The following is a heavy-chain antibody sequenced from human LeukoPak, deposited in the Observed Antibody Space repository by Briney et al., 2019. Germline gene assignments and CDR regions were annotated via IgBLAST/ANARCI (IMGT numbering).Heavy chain of an antibody. CDR1: GFTLSSYA. D-gene: IGHD3-22*01. V-gene: IGHV3-23*01. Sequence: GGSLRLSCAASGFTLSSYAMSWVRQAPGKGLEWVSAISGSGGSTYYADSVKGRFTISRDNSKNTLYLQMNSLRAEDTAVYYCAKDMDYYDSSGYYVTPSYFDYWGQGTLVTVSS. J-gene: IGHJ4*02. CDR3: AKDMDYYDSSGYYVTPSYFDY. CDR2: ISGSGGST.